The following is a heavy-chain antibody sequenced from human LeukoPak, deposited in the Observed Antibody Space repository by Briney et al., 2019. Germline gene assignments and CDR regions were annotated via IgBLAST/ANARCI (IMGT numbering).Heavy chain of an antibody. V-gene: IGHV3-64*01. CDR3: APWGGYYDSSGYYY. CDR2: ITSDGGST. D-gene: IGHD3-22*01. Sequence: GGSLRLSCAASGFTFSSSAMHWVRQAPGKGLEYVSAITSDGGSTYYANSAKGRFTISRDNSKNTLYLQMGSLRAEDMAVYYCAPWGGYYDSSGYYYWGQGTLVTVSS. J-gene: IGHJ4*02. CDR1: GFTFSSSA.